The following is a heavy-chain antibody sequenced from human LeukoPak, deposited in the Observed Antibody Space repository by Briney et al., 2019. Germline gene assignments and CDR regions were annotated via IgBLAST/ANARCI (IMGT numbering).Heavy chain of an antibody. CDR1: GFTFDDYG. Sequence: GGSLRLSCAASGFTFDDYGMSWVRQAPGKGLEWVSGINWNGGSTGYADSVKGRFTISRDNAKNSLYLQMNSLRAEDTALYYCARVDYGSGSYPLFDYWGQGTLVTVSS. CDR2: INWNGGST. V-gene: IGHV3-20*04. CDR3: ARVDYGSGSYPLFDY. J-gene: IGHJ4*02. D-gene: IGHD3-10*01.